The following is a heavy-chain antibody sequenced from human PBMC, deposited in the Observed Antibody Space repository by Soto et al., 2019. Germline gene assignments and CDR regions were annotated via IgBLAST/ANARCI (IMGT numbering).Heavy chain of an antibody. V-gene: IGHV1-69*01. Sequence: QVQLVQSGAEVKKPGSSVKVSCKASGGTFSSYAISWVRQAPGQGLEWMGGIIPIFGTANYAQKFQGRVTITADESTSTAYMKLSSLRSEDTAVYYCARGATFTAYYYDSSGSAFDIWGQGTMVTVSS. D-gene: IGHD3-22*01. CDR2: IIPIFGTA. CDR1: GGTFSSYA. CDR3: ARGATFTAYYYDSSGSAFDI. J-gene: IGHJ3*02.